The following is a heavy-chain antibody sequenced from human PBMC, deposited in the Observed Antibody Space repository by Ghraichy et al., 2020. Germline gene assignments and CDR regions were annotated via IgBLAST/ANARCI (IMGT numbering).Heavy chain of an antibody. Sequence: GGSLRLSCGASGYTFSCCWIHWVRLTPGKGLEWVANINPDGSEKYYVDSVKGRFTIYRDNAKNSLYLQMNDLRVEDTAVYFCARVAITRDFGYWGQGTLVTVSS. V-gene: IGHV3-7*05. CDR1: GYTFSCCW. CDR3: ARVAITRDFGY. CDR2: INPDGSEK. J-gene: IGHJ4*02.